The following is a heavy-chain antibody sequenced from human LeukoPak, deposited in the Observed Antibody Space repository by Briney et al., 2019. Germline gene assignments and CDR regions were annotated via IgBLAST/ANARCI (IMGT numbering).Heavy chain of an antibody. Sequence: GRSLRLSCAASGFTFSSYGMHWVRQAPGKGLEWVAVISYDGSNKYYADSVKGRFTISRDNSKNTLYLQMNSLGAEDTAVYYCAKDSRRLRIAAADTLDYWGQGTLVTVSS. CDR1: GFTFSSYG. J-gene: IGHJ4*02. CDR2: ISYDGSNK. D-gene: IGHD6-13*01. V-gene: IGHV3-30*18. CDR3: AKDSRRLRIAAADTLDY.